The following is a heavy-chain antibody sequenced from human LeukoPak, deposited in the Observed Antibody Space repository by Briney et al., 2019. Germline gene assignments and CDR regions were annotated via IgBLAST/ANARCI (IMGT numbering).Heavy chain of an antibody. CDR1: GYTFTSYY. D-gene: IGHD4-23*01. CDR2: INPSGGST. J-gene: IGHJ5*02. Sequence: ASVKVSCKASGYTFTSYYMHWVRQAPGQGLEWMGIINPSGGSTSYAQKFQGRVTMTRDMSTSTVYMELSSLRSEDTAVYYCARQGAVLTSVNWFDPWGQGTLVTVSS. V-gene: IGHV1-46*01. CDR3: ARQGAVLTSVNWFDP.